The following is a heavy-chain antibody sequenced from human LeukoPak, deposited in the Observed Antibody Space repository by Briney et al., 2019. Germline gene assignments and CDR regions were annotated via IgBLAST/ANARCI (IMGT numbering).Heavy chain of an antibody. V-gene: IGHV3-23*01. D-gene: IGHD6-19*01. J-gene: IGHJ5*02. CDR3: AKNHRIAVAGTLTFDP. CDR2: ISGSGGST. Sequence: GGSLRLSCAASGFRFPSYAMSWVRQAPGKGLEWVSSISGSGGSTYYADSEKGRFTISRDNSKNTLYLQMNSLRAEDTAVYYCAKNHRIAVAGTLTFDPWGQGTLVTVSS. CDR1: GFRFPSYA.